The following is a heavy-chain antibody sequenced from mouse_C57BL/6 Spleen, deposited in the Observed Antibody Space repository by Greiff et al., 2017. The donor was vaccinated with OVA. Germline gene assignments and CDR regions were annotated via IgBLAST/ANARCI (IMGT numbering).Heavy chain of an antibody. CDR1: GFSLSTFGMG. CDR3: ARIEGDGYYKYFDY. Sequence: QVQLKESGPGILQPSQTLSLTCSFSGFSLSTFGMGVGWIRQPSGKGLEWLAQIWWEEDKYDNPALKSRLTISKDTSKNQVFLKIANVDTADTATYYCARIEGDGYYKYFDYWGQGTTLTVSS. V-gene: IGHV8-8*01. J-gene: IGHJ2*01. CDR2: IWWEEDK. D-gene: IGHD2-3*01.